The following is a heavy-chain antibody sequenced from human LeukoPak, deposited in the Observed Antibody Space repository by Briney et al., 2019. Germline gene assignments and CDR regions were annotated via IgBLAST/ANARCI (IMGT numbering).Heavy chain of an antibody. V-gene: IGHV4-39*06. D-gene: IGHD2-21*02. J-gene: IGHJ4*02. Sequence: SETLSLTCTVSGGSISSSSYYWGWIRQPPGKGLEWIGSIYYSGSTYYNPSLKSRVTISVDTSKNQFPLKLSSVTAADTAVYYCASEDAYCGGDCYPYWGQGTLVTVSP. CDR2: IYYSGST. CDR1: GGSISSSSYY. CDR3: ASEDAYCGGDCYPY.